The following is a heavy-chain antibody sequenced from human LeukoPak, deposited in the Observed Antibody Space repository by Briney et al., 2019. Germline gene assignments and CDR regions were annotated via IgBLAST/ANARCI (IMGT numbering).Heavy chain of an antibody. CDR1: GFTFSNFG. D-gene: IGHD3-3*02. V-gene: IGHV3-33*06. CDR3: VKGHFFSRTPPFDY. J-gene: IGHJ4*02. Sequence: GGSLRLSCAASGFTFSNFGMHWVRQAPGKGLEWVAVIWHDGSDTYYVDSVKGRFIISRDNSRNTLYLQMNSLRAEDTSIYYCVKGHFFSRTPPFDYWGQGILVTVSS. CDR2: IWHDGSDT.